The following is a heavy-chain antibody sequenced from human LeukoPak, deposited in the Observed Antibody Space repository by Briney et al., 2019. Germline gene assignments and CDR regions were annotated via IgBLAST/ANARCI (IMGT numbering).Heavy chain of an antibody. J-gene: IGHJ4*02. V-gene: IGHV1-69*13. D-gene: IGHD3-16*01. CDR3: ARELRLFGSSPIDY. CDR2: IIPIFGTA. Sequence: SVKVSCKASGGTFSSYAISWVRQAPGQGREWMGGIIPIFGTANYAQKFQGRVTITADESTSTAYMELSSLRSEDTAVYYCARELRLFGSSPIDYWGQGTLVTVSS. CDR1: GGTFSSYA.